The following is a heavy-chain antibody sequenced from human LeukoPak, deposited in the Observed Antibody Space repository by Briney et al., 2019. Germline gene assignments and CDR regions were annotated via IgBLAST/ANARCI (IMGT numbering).Heavy chain of an antibody. V-gene: IGHV3-23*01. Sequence: PGRSLRLSCAASGFTFSSSAMTWVRQTPRKGLEWVSTVSGGGGSTYYADSVKGRFTISRDNSKNTLYLQMNSLRAEDTAVYYCAKAGTSSACSSDGCFVYFDYWGQGTLVTVSS. CDR2: VSGGGGST. J-gene: IGHJ4*02. CDR1: GFTFSSSA. CDR3: AKAGTSSACSSDGCFVYFDY. D-gene: IGHD2-15*01.